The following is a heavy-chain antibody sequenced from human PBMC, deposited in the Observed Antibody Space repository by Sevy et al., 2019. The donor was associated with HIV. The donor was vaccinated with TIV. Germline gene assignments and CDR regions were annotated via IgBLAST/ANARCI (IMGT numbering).Heavy chain of an antibody. Sequence: GGCLRLSCAASGFTFDDYTMNWVRQAPGKGLEWVSGISWSSGNIAYADSVEGRFTISRDNAKNCLYLQMNSLRVEDSDLYYCVKDRSGSYSFDYWGQGTLVTVSS. D-gene: IGHD1-26*01. CDR1: GFTFDDYT. V-gene: IGHV3-9*01. CDR3: VKDRSGSYSFDY. J-gene: IGHJ4*02. CDR2: ISWSSGNI.